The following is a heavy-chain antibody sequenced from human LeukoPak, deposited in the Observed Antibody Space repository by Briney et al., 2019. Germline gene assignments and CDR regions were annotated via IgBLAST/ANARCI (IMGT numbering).Heavy chain of an antibody. Sequence: GGSLRLSCAASGFAFSSYEMNWVRQAPGKGLEWVAVISYDGSNKYYADSVKGRFTISRDNSKNTLYLQMNGLRAEDTAVYYCAKVWYSSSWYVYYYYYMDVWGKGTTVTVSS. D-gene: IGHD6-13*01. CDR2: ISYDGSNK. CDR1: GFAFSSYE. J-gene: IGHJ6*03. CDR3: AKVWYSSSWYVYYYYYMDV. V-gene: IGHV3-30*18.